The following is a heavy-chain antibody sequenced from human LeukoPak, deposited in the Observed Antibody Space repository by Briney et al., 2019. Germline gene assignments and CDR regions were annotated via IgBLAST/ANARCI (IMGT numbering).Heavy chain of an antibody. CDR3: ARVILTTVVIPAFDY. V-gene: IGHV4-30-4*02. CDR1: GGSISSGDYY. D-gene: IGHD4-23*01. J-gene: IGHJ4*02. Sequence: SETLSLTCTVSGGSISSGDYYWSWVRQPPGKGLEWIGYIYYSGSTYYNPSLKSRVTISVDTSKNQFSLELSSVTAADTGVYYCARVILTTVVIPAFDYWGQGTLVSVSS. CDR2: IYYSGST.